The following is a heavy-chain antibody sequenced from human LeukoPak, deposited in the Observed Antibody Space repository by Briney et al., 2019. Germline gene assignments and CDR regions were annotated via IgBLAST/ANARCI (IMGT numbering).Heavy chain of an antibody. CDR2: IKEDGSLK. CDR3: VRDWAPASMQAAPFDC. Sequence: GGSLRLSCAASGFTFSDYYMSWVRQAPGKGPEWVANIKEDGSLKNYVDSVEGRFTVSRDNAKNTLYLQMNSLRLEDTAVYYCVRDWAPASMQAAPFDCWGQGTLVTVSS. V-gene: IGHV3-7*01. CDR1: GFTFSDYY. J-gene: IGHJ4*02. D-gene: IGHD2/OR15-2a*01.